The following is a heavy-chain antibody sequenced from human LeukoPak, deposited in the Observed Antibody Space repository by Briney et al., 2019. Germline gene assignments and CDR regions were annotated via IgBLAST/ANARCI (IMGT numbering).Heavy chain of an antibody. CDR3: ARRLEQNYYYYGMDV. Sequence: PGGSLRLSCAASGFTFSSYAMSWVRQAPGKGLEWVSAISGSGGSTYYADSVKGRFTISRDNSKNTLYLQMNSLRAEDTAVYYCARRLEQNYYYYGMDVWGQGTTVTVSS. V-gene: IGHV3-23*01. J-gene: IGHJ6*02. D-gene: IGHD6-6*01. CDR1: GFTFSSYA. CDR2: ISGSGGST.